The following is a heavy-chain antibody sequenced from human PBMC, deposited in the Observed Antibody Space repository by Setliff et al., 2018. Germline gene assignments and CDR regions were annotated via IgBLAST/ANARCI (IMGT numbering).Heavy chain of an antibody. Sequence: PSETLSLTCTVSGGSISSYYWSWIRQPPGKGLEWIGYINYSGKTFYIPSLQNRVTISADTSKNLFSLKLSSVTAADTALYYCARSPSSGAYWNPRPFYSDYWARGTLVTVS. J-gene: IGHJ4*02. CDR3: ARSPSSGAYWNPRPFYSDY. CDR2: INYSGKT. D-gene: IGHD1-26*01. CDR1: GGSISSYY. V-gene: IGHV4-59*08.